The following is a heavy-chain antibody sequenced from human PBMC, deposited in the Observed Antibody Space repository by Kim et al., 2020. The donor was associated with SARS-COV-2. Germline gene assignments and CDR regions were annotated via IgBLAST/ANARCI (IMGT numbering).Heavy chain of an antibody. CDR1: GFSLSNYW. CDR3: EGYYYGMDV. CDR2: IDSNGSTK. Sequence: GGSLRLSCAASGFSLSNYWMYWVRQAPGKGLVWVSRIDSNGSTKTYADSVKGRFTISRDSATNTLYLQMNSLRAEDTAVHYCEGYYYGMDVWGQGTTVTVSS. J-gene: IGHJ6*02. V-gene: IGHV3-74*01.